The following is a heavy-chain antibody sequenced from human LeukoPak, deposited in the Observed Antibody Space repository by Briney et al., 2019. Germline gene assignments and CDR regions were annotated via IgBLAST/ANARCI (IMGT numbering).Heavy chain of an antibody. CDR3: VCGGSYYVA. J-gene: IGHJ5*02. CDR2: IKEDGSEK. D-gene: IGHD1-26*01. Sequence: GGSLRLSCAASGFTFSSFWMNWVRQAPGTGLELVANIKEDGSEKYYVDSVKGRFSISRDNAKNSLYLQMNSLRAEDTAVYYCVCGGSYYVAWGQGTLVTVSS. CDR1: GFTFSSFW. V-gene: IGHV3-7*01.